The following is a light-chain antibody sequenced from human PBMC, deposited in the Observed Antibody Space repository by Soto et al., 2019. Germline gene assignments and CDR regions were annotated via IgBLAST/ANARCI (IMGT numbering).Light chain of an antibody. V-gene: IGLV2-14*01. CDR3: SSFSVVSPL. CDR2: DVS. J-gene: IGLJ1*01. CDR1: SSDIGGYNY. Sequence: QSVLTQPASMSGSPGQSVTISCAGTSSDIGGYNYVSWYQHHPGKAPKLIIYDVSSRPSGVSHRFSGSKSGNTASLTISGLQAEDEADYYCSSFSVVSPLFGTGTKVTVL.